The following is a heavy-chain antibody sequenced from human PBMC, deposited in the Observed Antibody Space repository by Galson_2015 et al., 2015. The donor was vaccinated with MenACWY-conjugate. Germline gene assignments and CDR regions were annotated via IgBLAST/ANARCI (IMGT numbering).Heavy chain of an antibody. Sequence: SVKVSCKASGCTFTSYGISWVRQAPGQGLEWMGWISAYNGNTNYAQKLQGRVTMTTDTSMSTAYMELRSLRSDDTAVYYCARAPRTTVTQPRGDYWGQGTLVTVSS. J-gene: IGHJ4*02. CDR2: ISAYNGNT. D-gene: IGHD4-17*01. CDR3: ARAPRTTVTQPRGDY. V-gene: IGHV1-18*01. CDR1: GCTFTSYG.